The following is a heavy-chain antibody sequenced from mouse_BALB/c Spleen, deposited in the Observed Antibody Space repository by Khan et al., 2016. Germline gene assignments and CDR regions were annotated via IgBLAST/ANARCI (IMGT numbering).Heavy chain of an antibody. CDR1: GFDFSRYW. J-gene: IGHJ1*01. V-gene: IGHV4-1*02. D-gene: IGHD1-3*01. CDR3: ARRGYGSSWYFDV. CDR2: INPDSTTI. Sequence: EVKLLESGGGLVQPGGSLKLSCVASGFDFSRYWMSWVRQAPGKGLEWIGEINPDSTTINYTPSLKDKFIISRDNAKNTLYLQMSKVRSEDTALYYCARRGYGSSWYFDVWGAGTTVTVSS.